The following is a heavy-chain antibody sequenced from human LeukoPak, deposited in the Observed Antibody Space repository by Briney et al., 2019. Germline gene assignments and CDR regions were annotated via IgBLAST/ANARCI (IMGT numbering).Heavy chain of an antibody. J-gene: IGHJ5*02. V-gene: IGHV3-15*07. D-gene: IGHD3-22*01. Sequence: PGGSLRLSCATSGFTFSNAWMDWVRQAPGKGLEWVGRIRSNSDGGTIDYAAPVKGRFTLSRDDSKTTLYLQMNSLQTEDTAVYYCATDFYDSTWGQGTLVTVSS. CDR1: GFTFSNAW. CDR3: ATDFYDST. CDR2: IRSNSDGGTI.